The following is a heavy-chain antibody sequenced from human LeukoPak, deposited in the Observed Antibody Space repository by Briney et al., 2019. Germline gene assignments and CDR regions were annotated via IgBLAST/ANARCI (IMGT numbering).Heavy chain of an antibody. CDR3: ARDGVLRYFDYYYYYMDV. CDR1: GFIFSTYN. J-gene: IGHJ6*03. CDR2: ISLSSTAI. Sequence: PGGSLRLSCATSGFIFSTYNMNWVRQAPGKGLEWVSYISLSSTAIYYADSVKGRFTISRDNAKNSLFLQMNSLRAEDTAVYYCARDGVLRYFDYYYYYMDVWGKGTTVTISS. V-gene: IGHV3-48*04. D-gene: IGHD3-9*01.